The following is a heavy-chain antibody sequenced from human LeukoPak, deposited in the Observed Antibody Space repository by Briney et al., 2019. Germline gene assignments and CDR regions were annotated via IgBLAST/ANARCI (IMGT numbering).Heavy chain of an antibody. CDR1: GFTFSNYG. J-gene: IGHJ4*02. D-gene: IGHD2/OR15-2a*01. CDR2: ITYDGSSE. V-gene: IGHV3-30*18. Sequence: GTSLRLPCAASGFTFSNYGMHWVRQAPGKGLEWVATITYDGSSEYYADSVKDRFTVSRDNSKNTLTLQMNSLRAEDTAVYYCAKEVYGRSVFEHWGQGALVAVSS. CDR3: AKEVYGRSVFEH.